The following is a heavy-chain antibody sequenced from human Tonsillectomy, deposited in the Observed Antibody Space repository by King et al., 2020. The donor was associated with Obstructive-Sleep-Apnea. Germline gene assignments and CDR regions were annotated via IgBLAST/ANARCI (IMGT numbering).Heavy chain of an antibody. V-gene: IGHV3-64D*06. Sequence: VQLVESGGGLVQPGGSLRLSCLVSGFTFSSYAMHWVRQAPGKGLEYVSAISSNGGSTYYADSVKGRFTISRDNSKNTLYLQMSSLRAEDTAVYHCVKFYDFWSGYFDYWGQGTLVTVSS. J-gene: IGHJ4*02. D-gene: IGHD3-3*01. CDR2: ISSNGGST. CDR1: GFTFSSYA. CDR3: VKFYDFWSGYFDY.